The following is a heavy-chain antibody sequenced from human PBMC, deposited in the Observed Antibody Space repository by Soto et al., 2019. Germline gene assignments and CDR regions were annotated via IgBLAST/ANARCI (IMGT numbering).Heavy chain of an antibody. CDR2: IIPFFKAT. Sequence: SVKVSCKASGGAFSSHAISWVRQAPGQGLEWMGGIIPFFKATNYAQKFQGRVTITADDSTSTAYMDLYSLRSEDTAVYYCARDVPLNYYDGTFSYYAMDVWGQGTTVTVSS. D-gene: IGHD3-16*01. CDR3: ARDVPLNYYDGTFSYYAMDV. V-gene: IGHV1-69*13. J-gene: IGHJ6*02. CDR1: GGAFSSHA.